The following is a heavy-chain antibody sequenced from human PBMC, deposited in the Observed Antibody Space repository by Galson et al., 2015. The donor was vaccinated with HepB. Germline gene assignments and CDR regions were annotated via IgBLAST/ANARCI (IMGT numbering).Heavy chain of an antibody. Sequence: SLRLSCAASGFTFSNYTMHWVRQAPGKGLEWVSFVTSDGTTVYYADSVKGRFTISRDNAKNTLYLQMNSLRAEDTAVYYCAWVGCYGKNALDYWGQGTLVTVSS. J-gene: IGHJ4*02. V-gene: IGHV3-30-3*01. CDR3: AWVGCYGKNALDY. CDR2: VTSDGTTV. D-gene: IGHD1-1*01. CDR1: GFTFSNYT.